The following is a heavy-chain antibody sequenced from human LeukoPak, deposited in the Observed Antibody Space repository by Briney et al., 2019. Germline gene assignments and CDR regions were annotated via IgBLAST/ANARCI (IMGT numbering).Heavy chain of an antibody. D-gene: IGHD1-26*01. CDR3: ARWSGSYTN. J-gene: IGHJ4*02. CDR1: GGSINSYY. V-gene: IGHV4-59*01. CDR2: IYYSGST. Sequence: TSETLSLTCTVSGGSINSYYWSWIRQPPGKGLEWIGYIYYSGSTNYNPSLKSRVTISVDTSKNQFSLKLSSVTAADTAVYYCARWSGSYTNWGQGTLVTVSS.